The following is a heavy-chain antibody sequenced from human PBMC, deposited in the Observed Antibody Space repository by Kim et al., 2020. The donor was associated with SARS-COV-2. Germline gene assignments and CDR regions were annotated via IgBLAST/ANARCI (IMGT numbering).Heavy chain of an antibody. CDR3: AKYESSNSCCYFGY. CDR1: GFTFSSYA. Sequence: GGSLRLSCAASGFTFSSYALTWVRQAPGKGLEWVSAISGSGGTTYYADSVKGRFTISRDNSKNTLYLQMNSLRAEDTAVYYCAKYESSNSCCYFGYWGQGTLITVSS. J-gene: IGHJ4*02. CDR2: ISGSGGTT. D-gene: IGHD2-2*01. V-gene: IGHV3-23*01.